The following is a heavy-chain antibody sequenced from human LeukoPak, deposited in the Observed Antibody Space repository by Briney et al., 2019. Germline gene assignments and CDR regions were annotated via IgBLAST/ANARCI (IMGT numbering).Heavy chain of an antibody. V-gene: IGHV4-39*01. Sequence: SETLCLTCTVSGVSISSSSYHWDWIRQPPGKGLEWIGSIHDNGSTYYSPSLKSRVTISVDTSKNQFSLRLNSVTAADTAVYYCARQVLNTAMDYWGEGTPVCPSS. CDR1: GVSISSSSYH. D-gene: IGHD5-18*01. CDR3: ARQVLNTAMDY. J-gene: IGHJ4*02. CDR2: IHDNGST.